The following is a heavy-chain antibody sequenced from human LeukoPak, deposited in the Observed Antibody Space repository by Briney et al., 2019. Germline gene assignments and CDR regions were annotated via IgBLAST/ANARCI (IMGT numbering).Heavy chain of an antibody. CDR2: ISGSGDST. V-gene: IGHV3-23*01. Sequence: GGSLRLSCAGSGFTFIDYNMNWVRQAQGKGLEWVSGISGSGDSTFYADSVKGRFTISRDNSKNTLYLQMNSLRAEDTAVYYCAKYLSAKGPPYALEVWGQGTTVTVSS. CDR1: GFTFIDYN. CDR3: AKYLSAKGPPYALEV. J-gene: IGHJ6*02.